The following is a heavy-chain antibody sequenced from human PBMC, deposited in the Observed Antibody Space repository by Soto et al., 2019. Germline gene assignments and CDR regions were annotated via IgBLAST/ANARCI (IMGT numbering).Heavy chain of an antibody. CDR3: ARGLNGYLHYFDY. D-gene: IGHD5-18*01. CDR2: INAGSGNT. Sequence: GASVKVSCKTSGYPFTTYAIHWVRQAPGQRLEWMGWINAGSGNTKYSQKLQGRVNITSHTSASTAYLELSSLTSEDTAVYYCARGLNGYLHYFDYWGQGTPVTVSS. CDR1: GYPFTTYA. J-gene: IGHJ4*02. V-gene: IGHV1-3*01.